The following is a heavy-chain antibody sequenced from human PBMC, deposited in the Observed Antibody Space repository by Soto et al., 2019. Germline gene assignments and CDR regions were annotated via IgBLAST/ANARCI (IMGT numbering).Heavy chain of an antibody. Sequence: EVQLLESGGGLVQPGGSLRLSCAASGFTFSTYAMSWVRQAPGKGLEWVSTIGGSGGTTYYAHSVKGRFTISRDNSKNTLYLHMSRLRVEDTAVYYCAKPGSSSWYNSWGQGTLVTVSS. CDR2: IGGSGGTT. D-gene: IGHD6-13*01. CDR3: AKPGSSSWYNS. J-gene: IGHJ5*01. V-gene: IGHV3-23*01. CDR1: GFTFSTYA.